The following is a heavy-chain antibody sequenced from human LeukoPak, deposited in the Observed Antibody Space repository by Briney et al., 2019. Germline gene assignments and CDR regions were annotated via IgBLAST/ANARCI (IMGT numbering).Heavy chain of an antibody. CDR2: IWFDGSTK. CDR1: GFIFSNYG. D-gene: IGHD2-21*02. V-gene: IGHV3-33*01. CDR3: ARAFGDNVSSAPLIDY. Sequence: PGRSLRLSCAASGFIFSNYGMHWVRQAPGEGLEWVAVIWFDGSTKYNPDTVKGRFTISRDNSKNTLYPQMNSLRAEDAAVYYCARAFGDNVSSAPLIDYWGQGSLVTVSS. J-gene: IGHJ4*02.